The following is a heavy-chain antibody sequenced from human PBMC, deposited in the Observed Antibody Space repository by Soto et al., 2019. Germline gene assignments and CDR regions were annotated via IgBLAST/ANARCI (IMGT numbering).Heavy chain of an antibody. CDR1: GFTVSSNF. Sequence: GGSLRLSCAASGFTVSSNFMSWVRQAPGKGLEWVSIIYSGGSTYYADSVKGRFTISRDNSKNTLYLQMNSVRADDTAVYYCASRRNPYGAYDYWGQGTLVTVSS. CDR2: IYSGGST. J-gene: IGHJ4*02. V-gene: IGHV3-66*01. D-gene: IGHD4-17*01. CDR3: ASRRNPYGAYDY.